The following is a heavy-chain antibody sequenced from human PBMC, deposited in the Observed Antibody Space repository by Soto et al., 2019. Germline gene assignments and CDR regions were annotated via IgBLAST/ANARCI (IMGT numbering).Heavy chain of an antibody. J-gene: IGHJ6*03. CDR1: SGSISSSNW. CDR2: IYHSGST. CDR3: ARVMSSSSVYYYYYYMDV. Sequence: QVQLQESGPGLVKPSGTLSLTCAVSSGSISSSNWWSWVRQPPGKGLEWIGEIYHSGSTNYNPSLKSRVTISVAKSKNQFSLKLSSVTAADTAVYYCARVMSSSSVYYYYYYMDVWGKGTTVTVSS. V-gene: IGHV4-4*02. D-gene: IGHD6-6*01.